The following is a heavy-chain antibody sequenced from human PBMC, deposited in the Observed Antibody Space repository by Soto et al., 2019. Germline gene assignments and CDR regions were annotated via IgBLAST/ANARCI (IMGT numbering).Heavy chain of an antibody. CDR2: ISHSGST. V-gene: IGHV4-59*01. D-gene: IGHD3-10*01. Sequence: PSETLSLTCTVSGGPISDDYWSWIRQPPGKGLEWIGHISHSGSTNYNPSLKSRVTISVDTSKRQFSLKLSSVTAADTAVYYCAREARGVISGMDVWGQGTTVTVSS. J-gene: IGHJ6*02. CDR1: GGPISDDY. CDR3: AREARGVISGMDV.